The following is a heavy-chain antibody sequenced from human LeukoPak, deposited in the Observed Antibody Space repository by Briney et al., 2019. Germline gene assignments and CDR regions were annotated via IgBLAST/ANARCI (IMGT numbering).Heavy chain of an antibody. Sequence: TGRSLRLSCAASGFTFSSDGMHWVRQAPGKGLKWVAVIWYDGSNKYYADSVKGRFTISRDNSKNTLYLQMNSLRAEDTAVYYCAKDFSNYYGSGSQSYYYYYMDVWGKGTTVTVSS. D-gene: IGHD3-10*01. CDR1: GFTFSSDG. J-gene: IGHJ6*03. CDR2: IWYDGSNK. V-gene: IGHV3-33*06. CDR3: AKDFSNYYGSGSQSYYYYYMDV.